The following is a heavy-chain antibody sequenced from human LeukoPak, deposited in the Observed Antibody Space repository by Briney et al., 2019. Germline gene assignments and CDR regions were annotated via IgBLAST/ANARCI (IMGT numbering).Heavy chain of an antibody. Sequence: GGSLRLSCAASGFTFSSYSMNWVRQAPGKGLEWVSAISGSGGSTYYADSVKGRFTISRDNSKNTLYLQMNSLRAEDTAVYYCAKGSNDFWSGYYTAYFDYWGQGTLVTVSS. J-gene: IGHJ4*02. V-gene: IGHV3-23*01. CDR3: AKGSNDFWSGYYTAYFDY. CDR1: GFTFSSYS. CDR2: ISGSGGST. D-gene: IGHD3-3*01.